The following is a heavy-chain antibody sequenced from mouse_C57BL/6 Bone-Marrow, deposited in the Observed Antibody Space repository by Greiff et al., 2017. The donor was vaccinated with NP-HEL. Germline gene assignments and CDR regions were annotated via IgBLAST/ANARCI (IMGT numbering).Heavy chain of an antibody. CDR3: ARDDYDEKGTWFAY. V-gene: IGHV5-16*01. J-gene: IGHJ3*01. Sequence: EVKVVESEGGLVQPGSSMKLSCTASGFTFSDYYMAWVRQVPEKGLEWVANINYDGSSTYYLDSLKSRFIISRDNAKNILYLQMSSLKSEDTATYYCARDDYDEKGTWFAYWGQGTLVTVSA. CDR1: GFTFSDYY. D-gene: IGHD2-4*01. CDR2: INYDGSST.